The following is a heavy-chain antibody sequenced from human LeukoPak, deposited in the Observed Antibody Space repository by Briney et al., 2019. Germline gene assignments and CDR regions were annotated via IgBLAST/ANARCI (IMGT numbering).Heavy chain of an antibody. CDR2: IIPIFGTA. CDR3: ARTIAARALGY. CDR1: GGTFSSYA. J-gene: IGHJ4*02. Sequence: GSSVKVSCEASGGTFSSYAISWVRQAPGQGLEWMGGIIPIFGTANYAQKFQGRVTITADKSTSTAYMELSSLRSEDTAVYYCARTIAARALGYWGQGTLVTVSS. D-gene: IGHD6-6*01. V-gene: IGHV1-69*06.